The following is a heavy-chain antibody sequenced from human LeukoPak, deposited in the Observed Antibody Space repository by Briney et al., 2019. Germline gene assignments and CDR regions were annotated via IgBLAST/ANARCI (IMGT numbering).Heavy chain of an antibody. J-gene: IGHJ3*02. Sequence: SETLSLTRTVSGGSISSYYWSWIRQPPGKGLEWIGYIYYSGSTNYNPSLKSRVTISVDTSKNQFSLKLSSVTAADTAVYYCARDPRAPPGLRYFDWPLAFGIWGQGTMVTVSS. CDR1: GGSISSYY. CDR3: ARDPRAPPGLRYFDWPLAFGI. D-gene: IGHD3-9*01. CDR2: IYYSGST. V-gene: IGHV4-59*01.